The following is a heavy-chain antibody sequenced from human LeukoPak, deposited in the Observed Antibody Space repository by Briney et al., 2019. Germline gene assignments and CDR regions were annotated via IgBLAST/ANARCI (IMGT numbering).Heavy chain of an antibody. Sequence: TSETLSPTCAVSGGSISSGGYSWSWIRQPPGKGLEWIGYIYYSGSTYYNPSLKSRVTISVDTSENQFSLKLTSVTAADTAVYYCARGRKYSSSWYEGPQNWFDPWGQGTLVTVSS. CDR1: GGSISSGGYS. CDR3: ARGRKYSSSWYEGPQNWFDP. CDR2: IYYSGST. D-gene: IGHD6-13*01. V-gene: IGHV4-30-4*07. J-gene: IGHJ5*02.